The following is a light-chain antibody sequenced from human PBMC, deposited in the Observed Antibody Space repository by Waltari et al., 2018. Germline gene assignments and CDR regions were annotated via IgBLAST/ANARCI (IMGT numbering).Light chain of an antibody. CDR3: SSHSNSSSYVV. CDR1: SSDVGRYNY. CDR2: DVS. V-gene: IGLV2-14*03. Sequence: QSALTQPASVSGSPGQSITISCTGTSSDVGRYNYVSWYQQHPGKAPKLMIYDVSYRPSGVSDRFSGSKSGNTASLTISGLQAEDEADYYCSSHSNSSSYVVFGGGTKLTVL. J-gene: IGLJ2*01.